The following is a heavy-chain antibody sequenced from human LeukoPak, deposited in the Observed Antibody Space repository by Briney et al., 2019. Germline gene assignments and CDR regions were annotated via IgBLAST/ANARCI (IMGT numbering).Heavy chain of an antibody. CDR3: ARRVAARPAKIDY. D-gene: IGHD6-6*01. J-gene: IGHJ4*02. CDR1: GGSISSSSYY. Sequence: PSETLSLTCTVSGGSISSSSYYWGWIRQPPGKGLEWIGSIYYSGSTYYNPSLKSRVTISVDTSKNQFSLKLSSVTAADTAVYYCARRVAARPAKIDYWGQGTLVTVSS. CDR2: IYYSGST. V-gene: IGHV4-39*01.